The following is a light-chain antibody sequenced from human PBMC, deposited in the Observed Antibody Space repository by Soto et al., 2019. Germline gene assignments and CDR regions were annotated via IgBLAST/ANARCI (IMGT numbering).Light chain of an antibody. Sequence: EIVLTQSPATLSLSPGERATRSCRASQTITTYLAWYQQKPGQPPRLLIYGASNRATGTPARFSGSGSGTDFTLTIGRLEPGDFAVYYCLHYGGSPLTFGQGTRLGIK. J-gene: IGKJ5*01. CDR2: GAS. CDR3: LHYGGSPLT. CDR1: QTITTY. V-gene: IGKV3-20*01.